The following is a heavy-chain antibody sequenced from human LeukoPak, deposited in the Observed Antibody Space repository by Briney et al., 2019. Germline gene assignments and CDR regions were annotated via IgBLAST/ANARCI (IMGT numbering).Heavy chain of an antibody. D-gene: IGHD1-14*01. CDR1: GFTFSTYT. J-gene: IGHJ4*02. V-gene: IGHV3-23*01. CDR2: ISGNGGRT. CDR3: AKDFGRNLGGPGY. Sequence: PGGSLRLSCAASGFTFSTYTMAWVRQAPGGGLEWGSGISGNGGRTYYADSVKGRFAISRDDSKSTLYLQMNSLRGEDTAVYYCAKDFGRNLGGPGYWGRGTLVIVSS.